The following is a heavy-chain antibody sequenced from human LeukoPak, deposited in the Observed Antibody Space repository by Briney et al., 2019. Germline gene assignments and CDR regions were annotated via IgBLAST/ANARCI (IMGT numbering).Heavy chain of an antibody. Sequence: SETLSLTCTVSGGSISRFYWSWIRQPPGKGLEWIGYTPYVGTTNYNPSLKSRATVSLDTSKNQVSLSLTSVTAADTAVYYCARHYGGHTFGTTFDYWGQGILVTVSS. CDR1: GGSISRFY. CDR3: ARHYGGHTFGTTFDY. D-gene: IGHD3-16*01. J-gene: IGHJ4*02. V-gene: IGHV4-59*08. CDR2: TPYVGTT.